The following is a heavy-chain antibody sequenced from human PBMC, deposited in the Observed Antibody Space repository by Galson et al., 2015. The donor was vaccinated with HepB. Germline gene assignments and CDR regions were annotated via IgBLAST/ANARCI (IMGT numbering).Heavy chain of an antibody. CDR2: MNPNSGNT. J-gene: IGHJ5*02. D-gene: IGHD3-9*01. CDR1: GYTFTSYD. CDR3: ARGGRYFDWDPSGFDP. V-gene: IGHV1-8*01. Sequence: SVKVSCKASGYTFTSYDINWVRQATGQGLEWMGWMNPNSGNTGYAQKFQGRVTMTRNTSISTAYMELSSLRSEDTAVYYCARGGRYFDWDPSGFDPWGQGTLVTVSS.